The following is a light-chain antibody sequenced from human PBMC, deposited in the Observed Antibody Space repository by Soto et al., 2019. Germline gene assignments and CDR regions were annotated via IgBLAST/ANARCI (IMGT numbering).Light chain of an antibody. J-gene: IGKJ4*01. V-gene: IGKV3D-20*01. CDR2: DAS. Sequence: ELVLTQSPAALSLSPVERATLSCGASQSVSSSYLAWYQQRPGLAPRLLIYDASSRATGIPDRFSGSGSGTDFTLTISRLEPEDFAMYYCQQYASSPLTFGGGTKVDIK. CDR1: QSVSSSY. CDR3: QQYASSPLT.